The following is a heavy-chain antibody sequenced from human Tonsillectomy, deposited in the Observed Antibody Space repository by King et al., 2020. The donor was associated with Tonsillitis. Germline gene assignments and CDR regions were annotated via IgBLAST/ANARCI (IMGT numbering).Heavy chain of an antibody. V-gene: IGHV2-5*01. Sequence: TLKESGPTLVKPTQTLTLTCTFSGFSLSTSGVGVGWIRQPPGQALEWLALIYWNDDKRYSPSLKSRLTITKDTSKNQVVLTMTNMDPVDTATYYCAHRALRYCSGGSCYSGQYNWFDPWGQGTLVTVSS. J-gene: IGHJ5*02. CDR1: GFSLSTSGVG. CDR2: IYWNDDK. D-gene: IGHD2-15*01. CDR3: AHRALRYCSGGSCYSGQYNWFDP.